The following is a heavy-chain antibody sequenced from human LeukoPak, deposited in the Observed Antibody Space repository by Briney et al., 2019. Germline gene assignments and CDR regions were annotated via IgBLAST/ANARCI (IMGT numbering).Heavy chain of an antibody. CDR3: AREAYWFDP. CDR2: ISTYNGNT. J-gene: IGHJ5*02. V-gene: IGHV1-18*01. CDR1: GYTFTKYG. Sequence: ASVKVSCKASGYTFTKYGITWVRQAPGQGLEWMGWISTYNGNTNYAQKFQGRVTMTRNTSISTAYMELSSLRSEDTAVYYCAREAYWFDPWGQGTLVTVSS.